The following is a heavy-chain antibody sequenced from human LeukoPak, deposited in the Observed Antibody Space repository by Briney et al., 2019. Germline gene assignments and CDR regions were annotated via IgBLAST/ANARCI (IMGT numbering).Heavy chain of an antibody. Sequence: ASVKVSCKASGYTFTDYFIHWVRQAPGQGLEWMGWINPNSDDTNYAQRFQGRVTMTRDTSIRTAYLDLSRLRSDDTAVYYCARGTVVMVYSIQENWLDPWGQGTLVTVSS. CDR1: GYTFTDYF. CDR2: INPNSDDT. V-gene: IGHV1-2*02. J-gene: IGHJ5*02. CDR3: ARGTVVMVYSIQENWLDP. D-gene: IGHD2-8*01.